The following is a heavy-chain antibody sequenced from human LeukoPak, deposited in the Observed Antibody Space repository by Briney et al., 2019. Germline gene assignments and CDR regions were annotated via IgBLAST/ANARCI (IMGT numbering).Heavy chain of an antibody. CDR2: IIPIFGTA. CDR1: GGTFSSYA. CDR3: ARELASPDYYGSGSSPGYFDY. Sequence: ASVKVSCKASGGTFSSYAISWVRQAPGQGLEWMGGIIPIFGTANYAQKFQGRVTITADESTSTAYMELSSLRSEDTAVYYCARELASPDYYGSGSSPGYFDYWGQGTLVTVSS. V-gene: IGHV1-69*13. J-gene: IGHJ4*02. D-gene: IGHD3-10*01.